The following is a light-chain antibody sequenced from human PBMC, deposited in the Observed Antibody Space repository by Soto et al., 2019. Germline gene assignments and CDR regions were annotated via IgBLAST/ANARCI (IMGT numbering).Light chain of an antibody. V-gene: IGKV1-39*01. CDR2: AAS. Sequence: DIQMAQSPSSLSASVGDRVTITCRASQSISNYLNWYQQKSGEVPKLLIYAASRLHSGVPSRFSGSGSGPDFTLTISSLQPEDFATYYCQHTYSTFGQGTKVELK. CDR3: QHTYST. CDR1: QSISNY. J-gene: IGKJ1*01.